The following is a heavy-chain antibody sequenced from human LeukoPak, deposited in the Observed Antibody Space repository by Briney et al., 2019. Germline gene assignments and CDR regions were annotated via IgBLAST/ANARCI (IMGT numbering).Heavy chain of an antibody. D-gene: IGHD3-3*01. CDR3: ARVETPFTISKLAGGIDY. V-gene: IGHV4-39*07. CDR2: IYYSGST. CDR1: GGSIRSSSYY. J-gene: IGHJ4*02. Sequence: SETLSLTCTVSGGSIRSSSYYWGWIRQPPGKGLEWIGSIYYSGSTYYNPSLKSRVTISIDTSKNQFSLKVNSVTAADTAVYYCARVETPFTISKLAGGIDYWGQGTLVTVSS.